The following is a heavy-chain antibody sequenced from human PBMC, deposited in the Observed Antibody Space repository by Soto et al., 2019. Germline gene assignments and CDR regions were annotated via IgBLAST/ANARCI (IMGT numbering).Heavy chain of an antibody. Sequence: QVQLVQSGAEVKKPGSSVKVSCKASGGIFTRYDIRWVRQAPGQGLEWMGAIIPIFDTANYAQKFQSRLTITADATTSSAYMELSSLSSEDTAIYYCVINEGRDVSNFDYWGKGTLVTVSS. CDR2: IIPIFDTA. CDR3: VINEGRDVSNFDY. J-gene: IGHJ4*02. D-gene: IGHD2-15*01. V-gene: IGHV1-69*01. CDR1: GGIFTRYD.